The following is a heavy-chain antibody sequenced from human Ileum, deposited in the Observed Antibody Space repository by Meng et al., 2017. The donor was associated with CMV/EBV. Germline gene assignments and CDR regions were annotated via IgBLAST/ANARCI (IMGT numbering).Heavy chain of an antibody. Sequence: SGYVLTGYYMHWVRQVPGQGLEWMGWINPNSGGTNYAQKFQGRVTMTRDTSISTAYMELRRLRSDDTAVYYCTRVLYQLLSENYFDYWGQGTLVTVSS. CDR1: GYVLTGYY. V-gene: IGHV1-2*02. J-gene: IGHJ4*02. D-gene: IGHD2-2*01. CDR2: INPNSGGT. CDR3: TRVLYQLLSENYFDY.